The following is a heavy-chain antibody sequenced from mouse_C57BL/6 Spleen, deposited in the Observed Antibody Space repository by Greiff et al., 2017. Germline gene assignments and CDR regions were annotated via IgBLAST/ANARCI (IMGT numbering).Heavy chain of an antibody. Sequence: VHLVESGAELMKPGASVKLSCKATGYTFTGYWIEWVKQRPGHGLEWIGEILPGSGSPNYNEKFKGKATFTADTSSTTAYMQLSSLTTEDSAICYCARAYSYWDYAMDCWGQGTSVTVSS. J-gene: IGHJ4*01. D-gene: IGHD2-10*01. V-gene: IGHV1-9*01. CDR1: GYTFTGYW. CDR2: ILPGSGSP. CDR3: ARAYSYWDYAMDC.